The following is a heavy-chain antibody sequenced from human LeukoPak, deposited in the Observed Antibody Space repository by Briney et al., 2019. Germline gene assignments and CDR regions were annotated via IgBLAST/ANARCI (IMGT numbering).Heavy chain of an antibody. J-gene: IGHJ5*02. CDR2: ISTYNGNT. CDR1: GYTFTDYG. V-gene: IGHV1-18*01. CDR3: GRDKLSRGVWFDP. D-gene: IGHD1-7*01. Sequence: ASVKVSCKASGYTFTDYGISWVRQAPGQGLEWMGWISTYNGNTNYAQKLQGRVTMTTEISTSTAYMGLRSRRADDTAVYYWGRDKLSRGVWFDPWGQGTLVPVS.